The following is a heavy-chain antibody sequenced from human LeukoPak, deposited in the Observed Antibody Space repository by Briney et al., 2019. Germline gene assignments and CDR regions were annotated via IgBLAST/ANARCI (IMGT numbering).Heavy chain of an antibody. V-gene: IGHV3-53*01. J-gene: IGHJ4*02. D-gene: IGHD3-22*01. CDR1: GFTVSSNY. CDR2: IYSGGST. CDR3: ARAIVVGASEYFDY. Sequence: QSGGSLRLSCAASGFTVSSNYMSWVRQAPGKGLEWVSVIYSGGSTYYADSVKGRFTISRDNSKNTLYLQMNSLRAEDTAVYYCARAIVVGASEYFDYWGQGTLVTVSS.